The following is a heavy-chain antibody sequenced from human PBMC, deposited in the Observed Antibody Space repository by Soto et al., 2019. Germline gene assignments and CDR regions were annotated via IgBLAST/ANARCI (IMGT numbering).Heavy chain of an antibody. CDR1: GYTFTSYG. CDR3: ARAYYDILTGYYNEGIFDY. CDR2: ISAYNGNT. V-gene: IGHV1-18*01. Sequence: ASVKVSCKASGYTFTSYGISWVRQAPGQGLEWMGWISAYNGNTNYAQKLQGRVTMTTDTSTSTAYMELRSLRSDDTAVYYCARAYYDILTGYYNEGIFDYWGQGTLVTVSS. D-gene: IGHD3-9*01. J-gene: IGHJ4*02.